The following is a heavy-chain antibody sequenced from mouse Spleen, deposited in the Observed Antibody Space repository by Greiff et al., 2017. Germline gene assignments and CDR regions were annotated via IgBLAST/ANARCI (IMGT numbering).Heavy chain of an antibody. CDR1: GFSLTSYA. CDR2: IWTGGGT. D-gene: IGHD3-1*01. CDR3: ARQLGLQGYAMDY. V-gene: IGHV2-9-1*01. Sequence: VKLQESGPGLVAPSQSLSITCTVSGFSLTSYAISWVRQPPGKGLEWLGVIWTGGGTNYNSALKSRLSISKDNSKSQVFLKMNSLQTDDTARYYCARQLGLQGYAMDYWGQGTSVTVSS. J-gene: IGHJ4*01.